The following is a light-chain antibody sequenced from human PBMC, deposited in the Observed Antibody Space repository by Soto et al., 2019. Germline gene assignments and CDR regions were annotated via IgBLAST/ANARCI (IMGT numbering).Light chain of an antibody. CDR3: SSYTSSDTLVV. CDR1: SNDIGGYNY. CDR2: EVS. J-gene: IGLJ1*01. V-gene: IGLV2-14*01. Sequence: QSALTQPASVSESPGQSITISCTGTSNDIGGYNYVSWYQHHPGKAPKLMIYEVSNRPSGVSHRFSGSKSGNTASLTISGLQADDEADYYCSSYTSSDTLVVFGTGTKLTVL.